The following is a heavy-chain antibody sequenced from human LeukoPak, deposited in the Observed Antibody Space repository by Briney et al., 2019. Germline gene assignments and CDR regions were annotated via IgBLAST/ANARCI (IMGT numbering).Heavy chain of an antibody. CDR1: GFTFSSYA. Sequence: GGSLRLSCAASGFTFSSYAMSWVRQAPGKGLEWVSAISGSGGSTDYADSVKGRFTISRDNAKNTLYLQMNSLRAEDTAVYYCARGQLGNPPPGDYWGQGTLVTVSS. J-gene: IGHJ4*02. D-gene: IGHD7-27*01. V-gene: IGHV3-23*01. CDR2: ISGSGGST. CDR3: ARGQLGNPPPGDY.